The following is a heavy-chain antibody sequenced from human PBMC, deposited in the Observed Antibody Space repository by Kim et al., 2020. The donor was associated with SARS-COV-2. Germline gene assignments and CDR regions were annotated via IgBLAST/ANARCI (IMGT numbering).Heavy chain of an antibody. V-gene: IGHV4-39*01. Sequence: SETLSLTCTVSGGSIGSSSSSYYWGWIRQPPGKGLEWIGSIYFSGSTYYNPSLKSRVAISVDTSKNQFSLNLTSVTAADTAVYYCARHVKDSSGWYGSYYFDSWGQGTLVTVSS. CDR2: IYFSGST. D-gene: IGHD6-19*01. CDR3: ARHVKDSSGWYGSYYFDS. CDR1: GGSIGSSSSSYY. J-gene: IGHJ4*02.